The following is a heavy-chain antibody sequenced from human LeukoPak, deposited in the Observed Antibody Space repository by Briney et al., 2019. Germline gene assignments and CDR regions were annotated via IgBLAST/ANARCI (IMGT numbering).Heavy chain of an antibody. CDR3: ARDGYNYRPRGGMVDY. D-gene: IGHD5-24*01. V-gene: IGHV3-30-3*01. CDR2: ISYDGSNK. J-gene: IGHJ4*02. Sequence: QPGRSLRLSCAASRFTFSTYAMHWVRQAPGQGLERVAVISYDGSNKYYADSVKGRFTISRDNSKNTLFLQMHSLRAEDMAVYYCARDGYNYRPRGGMVDYWGQGTLVTVSS. CDR1: RFTFSTYA.